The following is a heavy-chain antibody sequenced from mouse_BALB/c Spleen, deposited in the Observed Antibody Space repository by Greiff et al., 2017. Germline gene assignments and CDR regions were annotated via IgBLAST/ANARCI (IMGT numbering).Heavy chain of an antibody. CDR2: ISYSGST. J-gene: IGHJ4*01. D-gene: IGHD2-4*01. Sequence: EVKLMESGPGLVKPSQSLSLTCTVTGYSITSYYAWNWIRQFPGNQLGWMGYISYSGSTSYNPSLKSRISITRDTSKNQFFLQLNSVTTEDTATYSCARREGMITTEVSYAMDYWGQGTSVTVSS. CDR3: ARREGMITTEVSYAMDY. CDR1: GYSITSYYA. V-gene: IGHV3-2*02.